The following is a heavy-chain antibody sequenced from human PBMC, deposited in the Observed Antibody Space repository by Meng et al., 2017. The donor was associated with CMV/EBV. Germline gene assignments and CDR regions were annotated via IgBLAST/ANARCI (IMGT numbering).Heavy chain of an antibody. D-gene: IGHD3-9*01. CDR2: IYSGGSST. V-gene: IGHV3-23*03. CDR1: GFTFSVYA. Sequence: GESLKISCAASGFTFSVYAMTWVRQAPGKGLEWVSIIYSGGSSTYYADSLKGRFTISRDDSKNTLYLQVNSLRAEDTAVYYCARDPSITIFWDSPYYYYGMDVWGQGTTVTVSS. CDR3: ARDPSITIFWDSPYYYYGMDV. J-gene: IGHJ6*02.